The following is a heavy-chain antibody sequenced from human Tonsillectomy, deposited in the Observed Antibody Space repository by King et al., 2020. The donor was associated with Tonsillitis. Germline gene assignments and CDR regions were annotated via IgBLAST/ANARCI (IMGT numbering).Heavy chain of an antibody. D-gene: IGHD1-26*01. J-gene: IGHJ6*02. V-gene: IGHV3-23*04. CDR2: LSGSGAST. Sequence: VQLVESGGGLVQRGGSLRLSCAASGFTFDIYAMSWVRQAPGKGLEWGSALSGSGASTYYADSVKGRFTISRDNSKNTLYLQMHSLTAEDTAVYYCAKPTAGVVSYYGDYYYYYGMDVWGQGTTVTVSS. CDR1: GFTFDIYA. CDR3: AKPTAGVVSYYGDYYYYYGMDV.